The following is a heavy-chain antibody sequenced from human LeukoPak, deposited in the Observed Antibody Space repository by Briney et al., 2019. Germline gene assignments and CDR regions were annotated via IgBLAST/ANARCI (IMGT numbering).Heavy chain of an antibody. CDR3: ARGGLYYYDSSGSLFDY. CDR1: GGTFSSYA. D-gene: IGHD3-22*01. J-gene: IGHJ4*02. Sequence: SVKVSCKASGGTFSSYAISLVRQAPGQGLEWMGRIIPILGIANYAQKFQGRVTITADKSTSTAYMELSSLRSEDTAVYYCARGGLYYYDSSGSLFDYWGQGTLVTVSS. V-gene: IGHV1-69*04. CDR2: IIPILGIA.